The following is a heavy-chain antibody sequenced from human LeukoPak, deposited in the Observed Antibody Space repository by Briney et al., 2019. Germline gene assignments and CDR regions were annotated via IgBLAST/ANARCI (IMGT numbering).Heavy chain of an antibody. CDR3: VRGAVPASSSFDP. D-gene: IGHD2-15*01. J-gene: IGHJ5*02. CDR2: INSDGSIT. Sequence: GGSLRLSCAAPGFTFSNYWMYWVRQAPGKGLVWVSRINSDGSITTYADTVKGRFTLSRDTAKNTLHLQMSSLRAEDTAVYYCVRGAVPASSSFDPWGQGTLVTVSS. CDR1: GFTFSNYW. V-gene: IGHV3-74*01.